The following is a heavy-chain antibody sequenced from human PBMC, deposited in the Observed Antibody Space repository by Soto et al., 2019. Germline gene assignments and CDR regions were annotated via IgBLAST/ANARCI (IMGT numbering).Heavy chain of an antibody. Sequence: SETLSLTCTVSGGSISSGDYYWSWIRQPPGKGLEWIGYIYYSGSTYYNPSLKSRVTISVDTSKNQFSLKLSSVTAAETAVYYCAREGGEWNDAFDIWGQGKMVTVSS. D-gene: IGHD1-1*01. CDR3: AREGGEWNDAFDI. CDR2: IYYSGST. J-gene: IGHJ3*02. V-gene: IGHV4-30-4*01. CDR1: GGSISSGDYY.